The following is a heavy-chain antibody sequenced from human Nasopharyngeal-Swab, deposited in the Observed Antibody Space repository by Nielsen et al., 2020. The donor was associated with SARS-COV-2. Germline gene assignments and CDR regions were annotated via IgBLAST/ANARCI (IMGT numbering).Heavy chain of an antibody. CDR2: IYYSGST. CDR1: GGSISCSSYY. D-gene: IGHD6-13*01. CDR3: ARDPAAGTGYFDY. Sequence: GSLRLSCTVSGGSISCSSYYWGWIRQPPGKGLEWIGSIYYSGSTYYNPSLKSRVTISVNTSKNQFSLKLSSVTAADTAVYYCARDPAAGTGYFDYWGQGTLVTVSS. J-gene: IGHJ4*02. V-gene: IGHV4-39*07.